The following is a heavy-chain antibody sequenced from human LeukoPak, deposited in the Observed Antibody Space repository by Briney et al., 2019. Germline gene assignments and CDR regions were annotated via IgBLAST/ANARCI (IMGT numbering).Heavy chain of an antibody. J-gene: IGHJ5*02. Sequence: SETLSLTCTVSGGSMNNKYWSWIRQPAGEGLEWVGRIHSSGSTNYNPSLKSRVTMSVDTSKNQFSLKLSSVTAADTALYYCARGTLRLGDLSLSNYFDPWGQGTLVTVSS. D-gene: IGHD3-16*02. CDR3: ARGTLRLGDLSLSNYFDP. CDR1: GGSMNNKY. V-gene: IGHV4-4*07. CDR2: IHSSGST.